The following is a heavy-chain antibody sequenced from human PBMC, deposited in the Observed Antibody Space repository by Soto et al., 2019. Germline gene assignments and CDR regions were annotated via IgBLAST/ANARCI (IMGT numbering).Heavy chain of an antibody. D-gene: IGHD2-2*01. J-gene: IGHJ1*01. CDR2: INHSGST. Sequence: SDTLSLTCAVYGGSFSGYYWSWIRQPPGKGLEWIGEINHSGSTNYNPSLKSRVTISVDTSKNQFSLKLSSVTAADTAVYYCARGSIVVVPAAMRGYFQHWGQGTLVTVS. CDR3: ARGSIVVVPAAMRGYFQH. V-gene: IGHV4-34*01. CDR1: GGSFSGYY.